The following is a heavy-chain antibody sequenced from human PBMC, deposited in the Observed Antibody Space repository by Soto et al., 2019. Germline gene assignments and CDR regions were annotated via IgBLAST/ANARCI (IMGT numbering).Heavy chain of an antibody. Sequence: ASVKVSCKASGYTFTSYDIIWVRQATGQGLEWMGWMNPNSGNTGYAQKFQGRVTMTRNTSISTAYMELSSLRSEDTAVYYCARSVSSSELYYYYYYMDVWGKGTTVTVSS. CDR1: GYTFTSYD. CDR2: MNPNSGNT. V-gene: IGHV1-8*01. CDR3: ARSVSSSELYYYYYYMDV. J-gene: IGHJ6*03. D-gene: IGHD6-6*01.